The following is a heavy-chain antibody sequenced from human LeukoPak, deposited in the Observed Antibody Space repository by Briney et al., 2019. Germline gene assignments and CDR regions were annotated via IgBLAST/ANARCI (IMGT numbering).Heavy chain of an antibody. CDR2: IYHSGST. CDR3: AAIKNLWFGELFESSDY. V-gene: IGHV4-38-2*01. CDR1: GYSIGSGYY. J-gene: IGHJ4*02. D-gene: IGHD3-10*01. Sequence: SETLSLTCAVSGYSIGSGYYWGWIRQPPGKGLEWIGSIYHSGSTYYNPSLKSRVTISVDTSKNQFSLKLSSVTAADTAVYYCAAIKNLWFGELFESSDYWGQGTLVTVSS.